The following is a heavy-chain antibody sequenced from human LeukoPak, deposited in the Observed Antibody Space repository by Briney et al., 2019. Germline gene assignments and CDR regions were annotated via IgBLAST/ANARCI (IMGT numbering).Heavy chain of an antibody. CDR3: ARGRYCSADICSGGDAFDI. V-gene: IGHV4-4*07. D-gene: IGHD2-15*01. CDR1: GGSINNYY. Sequence: SETLSLTCTVSGGSINNYYWSWIQQPAGKGLEWIGRIYTRGSTNYNPSLKSRVTTSVDTSKNQFSLKLSSVTAADTAVYYCARGRYCSADICSGGDAFDIWGQGTMVSVSS. J-gene: IGHJ3*02. CDR2: IYTRGST.